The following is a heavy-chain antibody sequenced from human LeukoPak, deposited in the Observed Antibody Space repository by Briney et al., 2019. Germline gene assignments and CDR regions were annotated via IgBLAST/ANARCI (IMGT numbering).Heavy chain of an antibody. D-gene: IGHD4-11*01. V-gene: IGHV3-30*04. CDR3: ARETVTTDYYYVDV. CDR1: GFTFSSYA. CDR2: ISYDGSNK. J-gene: IGHJ6*03. Sequence: GGSLRLSCAASGFTFSSYAMHWVRQAPGKGLEWVAVISYDGSNKYYADSVKGRFTISRDNSKNTLYLQMNSLRAEDTAVYYCARETVTTDYYYVDVWGKGTTVTVSS.